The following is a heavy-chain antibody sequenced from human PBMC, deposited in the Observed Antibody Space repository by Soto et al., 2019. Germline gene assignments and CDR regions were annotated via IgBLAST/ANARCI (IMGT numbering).Heavy chain of an antibody. CDR3: ARVQSGYDFAY. V-gene: IGHV1-18*01. Sequence: QVQLVQSGAEVKKPGASVKVSCKASGYTFTSYGINWVRQAPGQGLEWMGWISANNGNTHYAQKIQGRGTMTTDTSTSTAYMELRSLRSDDTAVYYCARVQSGYDFAYWGQGTLVTVSS. CDR1: GYTFTSYG. D-gene: IGHD5-12*01. J-gene: IGHJ4*02. CDR2: ISANNGNT.